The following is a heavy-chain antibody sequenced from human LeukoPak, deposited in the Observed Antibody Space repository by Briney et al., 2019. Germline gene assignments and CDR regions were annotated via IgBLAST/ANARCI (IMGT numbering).Heavy chain of an antibody. CDR2: IYYSGST. Sequence: SETLSLTCTVSGGSISSYYWSWIRQPPGKGLEWIGYIYYSGSTNYNPSLKSRVTISVDTSKSQFSLKLSSVTAADTAVYYCARGLAAALDYWGQGTLVTVSS. D-gene: IGHD6-25*01. CDR3: ARGLAAALDY. V-gene: IGHV4-59*01. CDR1: GGSISSYY. J-gene: IGHJ4*02.